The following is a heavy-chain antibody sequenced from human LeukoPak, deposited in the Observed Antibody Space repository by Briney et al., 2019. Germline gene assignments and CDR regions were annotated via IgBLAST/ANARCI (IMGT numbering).Heavy chain of an antibody. V-gene: IGHV3-64D*06. J-gene: IGHJ4*02. CDR2: ISGSGNGGSI. Sequence: GGSLRLSCSASGFVFSIYTMYWVRQAPGKGPEYVSTISGSGNGGSIYYADSVKGRFTISRDDSKSIVYLQMNGLRSEDSAVYYCVKDFGRVRGTPDSWGQGTLVTVSS. D-gene: IGHD2/OR15-2a*01. CDR1: GFVFSIYT. CDR3: VKDFGRVRGTPDS.